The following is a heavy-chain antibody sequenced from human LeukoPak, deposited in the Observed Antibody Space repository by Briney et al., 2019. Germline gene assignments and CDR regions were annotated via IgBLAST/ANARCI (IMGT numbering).Heavy chain of an antibody. CDR3: AREEWEFDY. Sequence: GGSLRLSCAASGFTFSSYEMNWVRQAPGKGLEWVSYISGSGSTMYYADSVKGRFTISRGNAKNSLYLQMNSLRAEDTAVYYCAREEWEFDYWGQGTLVTVSS. V-gene: IGHV3-48*03. CDR1: GFTFSSYE. D-gene: IGHD1-26*01. CDR2: ISGSGSTM. J-gene: IGHJ4*02.